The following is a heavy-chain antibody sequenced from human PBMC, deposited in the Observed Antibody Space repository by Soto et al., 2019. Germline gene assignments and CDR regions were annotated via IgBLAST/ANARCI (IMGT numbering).Heavy chain of an antibody. D-gene: IGHD6-13*01. J-gene: IGHJ4*02. V-gene: IGHV4-59*01. CDR1: GGSISSNY. CDR3: ARYRREAVAGYTLDN. Sequence: SETLSLTCTVSGGSISSNYWTCIRQPRGKGLEWIGYVYNSGSTNHNPSLKSRVTISEDTSKSQFSLKVNSMTAADTAVYYCARYRREAVAGYTLDNWGQGILVTVSS. CDR2: VYNSGST.